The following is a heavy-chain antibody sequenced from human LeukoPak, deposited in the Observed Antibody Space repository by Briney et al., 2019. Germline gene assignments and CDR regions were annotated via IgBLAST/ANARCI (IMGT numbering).Heavy chain of an antibody. J-gene: IGHJ4*02. CDR2: ISGSGSYT. Sequence: PGGSLRLSRAASGFTFSSYAMSWVRQAPGKGLEWVSGISGSGSYTYYADSVKGRFTISKDNSKNTLYLQMNSLRAEDTAVYYCAKRVAATGSNFDYWGQGTLVTVSS. V-gene: IGHV3-23*01. CDR3: AKRVAATGSNFDY. CDR1: GFTFSSYA. D-gene: IGHD6-25*01.